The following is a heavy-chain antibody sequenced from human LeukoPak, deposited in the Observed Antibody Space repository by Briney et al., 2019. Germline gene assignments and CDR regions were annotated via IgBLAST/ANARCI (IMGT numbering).Heavy chain of an antibody. Sequence: SETLSLTCTVSGGSISSNSYYWGWIRQPPGKGLEWIGSIYYSGSTYYNPSLKSRVTISVDTSKNQFSLKLSSVTAADTAVYYCARRVVVSRNWFDPWGQGTLVTVSS. J-gene: IGHJ5*02. CDR1: GGSISSNSYY. V-gene: IGHV4-39*01. CDR3: ARRVVVSRNWFDP. CDR2: IYYSGST. D-gene: IGHD2-15*01.